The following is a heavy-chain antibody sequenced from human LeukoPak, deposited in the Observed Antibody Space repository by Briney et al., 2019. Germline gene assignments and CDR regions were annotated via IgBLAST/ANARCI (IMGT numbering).Heavy chain of an antibody. V-gene: IGHV1-2*02. CDR2: MYFNSGAT. Sequence: ASVKVSCKASGFTFRDYYVQWVRQVPGQGLEWVGWMYFNSGATRYAPKFQGRVTLTGDTSINTVYMELVSLESDDTAMYYCAREGSSASGQDWYAFDIWGQETMVTVSS. D-gene: IGHD5-12*01. CDR1: GFTFRDYY. CDR3: AREGSSASGQDWYAFDI. J-gene: IGHJ3*02.